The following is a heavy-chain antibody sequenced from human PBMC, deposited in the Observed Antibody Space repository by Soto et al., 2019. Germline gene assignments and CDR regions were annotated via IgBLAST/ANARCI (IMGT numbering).Heavy chain of an antibody. D-gene: IGHD7-27*01. CDR2: ISGRGENT. Sequence: EVQLLESGGGLVQPGGSLRLSCAASGFTFSVFAMSWVRQAPGKGLELVSTISGRGENTYYADSVKGLFTISRDNSKNTLNLQMNSLRDEETAVYYCAKNRGTGDYVVNAVDIWGQRTMVTVAS. CDR1: GFTFSVFA. CDR3: AKNRGTGDYVVNAVDI. J-gene: IGHJ3*02. V-gene: IGHV3-23*01.